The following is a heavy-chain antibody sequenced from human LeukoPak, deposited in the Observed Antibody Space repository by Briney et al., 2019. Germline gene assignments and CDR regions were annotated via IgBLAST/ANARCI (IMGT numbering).Heavy chain of an antibody. CDR3: ARGDFGVVRPFDF. V-gene: IGHV3-23*01. J-gene: IGHJ4*02. CDR2: ISNTGAST. Sequence: PGGSLRLSCAPSGFMFSSYAMNWVRQVPGKGLEWASTISNTGASTYYADSVKGRFTISRDNPKSTLYLEMDSLRAEDTAVYYCARGDFGVVRPFDFWGQGTLVTVSS. CDR1: GFMFSSYA. D-gene: IGHD3-3*01.